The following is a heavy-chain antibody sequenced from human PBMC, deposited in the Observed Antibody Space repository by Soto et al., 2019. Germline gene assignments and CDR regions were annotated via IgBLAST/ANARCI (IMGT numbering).Heavy chain of an antibody. Sequence: QVQLMQSGAEVRRPGTSMRISCTTSGYIFNTYGFIWVRQAPGQGLEWLGWISGYNGYTKYAKNFEDRVTLSTDPSTSTAFLELRNLRSGDTALYFCARDRDYSHTDADIDYWGQGTLVTVSS. CDR3: ARDRDYSHTDADIDY. CDR2: ISGYNGYT. J-gene: IGHJ4*02. D-gene: IGHD3-16*01. CDR1: GYIFNTYG. V-gene: IGHV1-18*01.